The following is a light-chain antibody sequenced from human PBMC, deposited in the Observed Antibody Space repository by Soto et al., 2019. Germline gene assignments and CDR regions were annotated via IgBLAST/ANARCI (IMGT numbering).Light chain of an antibody. J-gene: IGLJ2*01. CDR3: QTWGAGIRV. V-gene: IGLV4-69*01. CDR2: LNIDGSH. CDR1: SEHSNYL. Sequence: QSVLTQSPSASASLGASVKLTCTLSSEHSNYLIAWHQQQPGKGPRYLMKLNIDGSHTKGDGIPDRFSGSSSGAERYLTISSLQSEDEADYYCQTWGAGIRVFGGGTKVTVL.